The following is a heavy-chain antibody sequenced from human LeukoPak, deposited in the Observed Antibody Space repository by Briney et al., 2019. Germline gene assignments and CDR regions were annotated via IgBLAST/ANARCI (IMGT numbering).Heavy chain of an antibody. D-gene: IGHD2-2*02. CDR3: ARASPDCSSTSCYTGGAFDI. CDR2: IYHSGRT. V-gene: IGHV4-38-2*01. J-gene: IGHJ3*02. CDR1: GYSISSGYY. Sequence: SETLSLTCAVSGYSISSGYYWGWIRQPPGKGLEWIGSIYHSGRTYYNPSLKSRVTISVDTSKNQFSLKLSSVTAADTAVYYCARASPDCSSTSCYTGGAFDIWGQGTMVTVSS.